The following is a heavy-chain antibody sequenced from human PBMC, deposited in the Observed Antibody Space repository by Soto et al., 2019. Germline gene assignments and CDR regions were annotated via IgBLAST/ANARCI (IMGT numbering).Heavy chain of an antibody. CDR1: GGSISSSSYY. J-gene: IGHJ4*02. Sequence: PSETLSLTCTVSGGSISSSSYYWGWIRQPPGKGLEWIGNFYYSGITYYNPSLKSRVTISVDTSKNQFSLNLRSVTAADTAVYYCARIDYYGSRSYDYWGQGTLVTVSS. CDR2: FYYSGIT. D-gene: IGHD3-10*01. CDR3: ARIDYYGSRSYDY. V-gene: IGHV4-39*01.